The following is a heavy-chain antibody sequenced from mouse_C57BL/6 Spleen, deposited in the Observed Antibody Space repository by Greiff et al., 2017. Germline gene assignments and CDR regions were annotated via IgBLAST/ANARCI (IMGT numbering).Heavy chain of an antibody. D-gene: IGHD1-1*01. Sequence: VQLKQSGPELVKPGASVKMSCKASGYTFTDYNMHWVKQSHGKSLEWIGYINPNNGGTSYNQKFKGKATLTVNKSSSTAYMELRSLTSEDSAVYYCARVYYYGSRDWYFDVWGTGTTVTVSS. J-gene: IGHJ1*03. CDR1: GYTFTDYN. V-gene: IGHV1-22*01. CDR2: INPNNGGT. CDR3: ARVYYYGSRDWYFDV.